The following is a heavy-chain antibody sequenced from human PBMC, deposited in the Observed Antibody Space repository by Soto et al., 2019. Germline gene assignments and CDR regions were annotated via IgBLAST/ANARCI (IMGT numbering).Heavy chain of an antibody. CDR3: ARASSITGTTHYYGMDV. D-gene: IGHD1-7*01. J-gene: IGHJ6*02. CDR2: IIPIFGTA. CDR1: GGTFSSYA. V-gene: IGHV1-69*13. Sequence: ASVKVSCKASGGTFSSYAISWVRQAPGQGLEWMGGIIPIFGTANYAQKFQCRVTITADESTSTAYMELSSLRSEDTAVYYCARASSITGTTHYYGMDVWGQGTTVTVSS.